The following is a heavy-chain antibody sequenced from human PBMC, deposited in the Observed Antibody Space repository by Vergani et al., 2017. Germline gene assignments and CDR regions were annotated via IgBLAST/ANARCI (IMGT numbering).Heavy chain of an antibody. CDR3: ARRLGCSGGSCYGWGHDAFYI. J-gene: IGHJ3*02. V-gene: IGHV1-69*02. CDR1: GGTFSSYT. Sequence: QVQLVQSGAEVKKPGSSVKVSCKASGGTFSSYTISWVRQAPGQGLEWMGRIIPILGIANYAQKFQGRVTITADKSTSTAYMELSSLRSEDTAVYYCARRLGCSGGSCYGWGHDAFYIWGQGTMVTVSS. CDR2: IIPILGIA. D-gene: IGHD2-15*01.